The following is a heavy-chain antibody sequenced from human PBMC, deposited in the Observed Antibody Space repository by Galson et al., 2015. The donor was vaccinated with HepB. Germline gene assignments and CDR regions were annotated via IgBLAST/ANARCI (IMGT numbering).Heavy chain of an antibody. CDR2: IWYDGSNK. D-gene: IGHD2-2*01. V-gene: IGHV3-30*19. J-gene: IGHJ3*02. Sequence: SLRLSCAASGFTFSSYGMHWVRQAPGKGLEWVAVIWYDGSNKYYADSVKGRFTISRDNSKNTLYLQMNSLRAEDTAVYYCARDGGHCSSTSCFDAFDIWGQGTMVTVSS. CDR1: GFTFSSYG. CDR3: ARDGGHCSSTSCFDAFDI.